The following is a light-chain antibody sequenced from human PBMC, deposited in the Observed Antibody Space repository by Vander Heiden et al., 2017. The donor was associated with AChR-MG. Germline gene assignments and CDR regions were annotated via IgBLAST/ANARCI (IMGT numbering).Light chain of an antibody. CDR1: SSNIGRNT. J-gene: IGLJ3*02. CDR3: AAWDDSLNALV. CDR2: SNN. Sequence: QSVLTQPPSASGTPGQRVTISCSGSSSNIGRNTVNWYQQLPATAPNLLIYSNNQRPSGVPVRFSGSKSGTSASLAISGLQSEDEADYYCAAWDDSLNALVFGGGTKLTVL. V-gene: IGLV1-44*01.